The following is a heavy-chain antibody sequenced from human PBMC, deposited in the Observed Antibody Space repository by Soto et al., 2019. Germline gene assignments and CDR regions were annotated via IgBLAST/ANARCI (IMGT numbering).Heavy chain of an antibody. J-gene: IGHJ6*02. Sequence: ASVKVSCKASGYSFTSYGIAWVRQAPGQVPEWMGWISPYNGRTNYAQSVTGRVVITTDISTNTVYLELRSLTSDDTAMYYCGRCRTDSYAMDVGGQGTTVTVSS. V-gene: IGHV1-18*01. CDR2: ISPYNGRT. CDR1: GYSFTSYG. D-gene: IGHD2-8*02. CDR3: GRCRTDSYAMDV.